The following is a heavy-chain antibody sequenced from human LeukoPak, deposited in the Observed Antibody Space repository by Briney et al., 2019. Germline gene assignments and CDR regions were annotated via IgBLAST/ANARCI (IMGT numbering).Heavy chain of an antibody. D-gene: IGHD2-21*01. CDR2: ISGSGGSA. CDR3: AKDSVADIDY. CDR1: GFTFSSYA. Sequence: QSGGSLRLSCAASGFTFSSYAMSWVRQAPGKGPEWVSAISGSGGSAYYAESVKGRFTISRDNSKNTLYLQMNSLRAEDTAVYYCAKDSVADIDYWGQGTLVTVSS. V-gene: IGHV3-23*01. J-gene: IGHJ4*02.